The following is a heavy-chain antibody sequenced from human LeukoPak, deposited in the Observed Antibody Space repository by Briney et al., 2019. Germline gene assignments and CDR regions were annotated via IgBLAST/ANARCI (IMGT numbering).Heavy chain of an antibody. D-gene: IGHD2-2*01. V-gene: IGHV4-34*01. CDR3: ANGGVVNH. J-gene: IGHJ5*02. Sequence: SETLSLTCAVYGGSFSGYYWSWIRQPPGKGLEWIGEINHSGSTNYNPSLKSRVTISVDTSKNQFSLKLSSVTAADTAVYYCANGGVVNHWGQGTLVTVSS. CDR1: GGSFSGYY. CDR2: INHSGST.